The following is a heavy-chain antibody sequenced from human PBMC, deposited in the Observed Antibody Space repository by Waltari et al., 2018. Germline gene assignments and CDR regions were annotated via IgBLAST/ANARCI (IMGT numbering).Heavy chain of an antibody. D-gene: IGHD3-22*01. Sequence: QLQLQESGPGLVKPSETLSLTCTVSGGSISISSYHWGWTRQPPGKGLEWIGSSYYSGSTYYNPSLKSRVTISVDTSKNQFSLKLSSVTAADTAVYYCARLGSDSSGYTRHYYYYYMDVWGKGTTVTVSS. CDR1: GGSISISSYH. CDR2: SYYSGST. CDR3: ARLGSDSSGYTRHYYYYYMDV. J-gene: IGHJ6*03. V-gene: IGHV4-39*07.